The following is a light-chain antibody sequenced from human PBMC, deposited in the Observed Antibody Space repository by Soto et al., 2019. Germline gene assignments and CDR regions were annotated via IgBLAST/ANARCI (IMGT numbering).Light chain of an antibody. CDR3: SSYTSRSTFV. V-gene: IGLV2-14*01. Sequence: QSALTQPASVSGSPGQSITISCTGTSSDVGAYNCVSWYQQHPGKAPKLMIYEVSNRPSGVSNRFSGSKSANTASLTISGLPAEDEADYYCSSYTSRSTFVFGTGTKLTVL. CDR2: EVS. CDR1: SSDVGAYNC. J-gene: IGLJ1*01.